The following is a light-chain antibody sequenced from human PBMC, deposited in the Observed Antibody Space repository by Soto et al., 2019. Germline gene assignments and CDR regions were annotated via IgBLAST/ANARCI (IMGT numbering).Light chain of an antibody. J-gene: IGKJ1*01. CDR3: QPYNSYSGT. V-gene: IGKV1-5*01. CDR1: QSISSW. CDR2: DAS. Sequence: DIQMTQSPSTLSASVGDRVTITCRASQSISSWLAWYQQKPGKAPKLLIYDASSLESGVTSSFSGSGSGTEFTLTISSLQPDDFATYYCQPYNSYSGTFGQGTKVEIK.